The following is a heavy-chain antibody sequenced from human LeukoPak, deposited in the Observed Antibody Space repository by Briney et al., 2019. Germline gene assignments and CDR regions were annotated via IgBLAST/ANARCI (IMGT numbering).Heavy chain of an antibody. V-gene: IGHV4-34*01. CDR2: INHSGST. Sequence: PSETLSLTCAVYGGSFSGYYWSWIRQPPGKGLEWIGEINHSGSTNYNPSLKSRVTISVDTSKNQFSLKLSSVTAADTAVYYCARTIRVYYYYYMDVWGKGTTVTISS. D-gene: IGHD3-10*01. CDR3: ARTIRVYYYYYMDV. CDR1: GGSFSGYY. J-gene: IGHJ6*03.